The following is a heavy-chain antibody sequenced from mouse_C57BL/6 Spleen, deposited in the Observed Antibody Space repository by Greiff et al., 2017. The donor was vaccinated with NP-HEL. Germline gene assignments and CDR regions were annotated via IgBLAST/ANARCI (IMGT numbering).Heavy chain of an antibody. CDR2: IWRGGST. CDR1: GFSLTSYG. D-gene: IGHD1-1*01. J-gene: IGHJ2*01. V-gene: IGHV2-5*01. Sequence: QVQLKESGPGLVQPSQSLSIPCTVSGFSLTSYGVHWVRQSPGKGLEWLGVIWRGGSTDYNAAFMSRLSITKDNSKSQVFFKMNSLQADDTAIYYGAKGVTTVVEYYFDYWGQGTTLTVSS. CDR3: AKGVTTVVEYYFDY.